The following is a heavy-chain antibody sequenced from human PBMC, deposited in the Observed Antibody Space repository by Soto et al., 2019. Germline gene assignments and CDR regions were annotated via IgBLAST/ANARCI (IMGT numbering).Heavy chain of an antibody. CDR3: ARQVAPYNWFDP. CDR1: GGSISSYY. Sequence: SETLSLTCTVSGGSISSYYWSWIRQPPGKGLEWIGYIYYSGSTNYNPSLKSRVTISVDTSKNQFSLKLSSETAADTAVYYCARQVAPYNWFDPWGQGTLVTVSS. V-gene: IGHV4-59*08. J-gene: IGHJ5*02. CDR2: IYYSGST.